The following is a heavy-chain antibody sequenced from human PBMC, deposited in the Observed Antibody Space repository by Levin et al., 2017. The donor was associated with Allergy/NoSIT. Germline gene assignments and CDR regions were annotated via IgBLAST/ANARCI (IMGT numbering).Heavy chain of an antibody. Sequence: RSGGSLRLSCAASGFTFSSYWMSWVRQVPGKGLEWVANIRQDGSEKKYVGSVKGRFTISRDNAKNSVYLQMNSLRVEDTAVYYCAKDNWAQRHIDAFDVWGRGTMVTVSS. CDR3: AKDNWAQRHIDAFDV. CDR2: IRQDGSEK. CDR1: GFTFSSYW. D-gene: IGHD7-27*01. J-gene: IGHJ3*01. V-gene: IGHV3-7*01.